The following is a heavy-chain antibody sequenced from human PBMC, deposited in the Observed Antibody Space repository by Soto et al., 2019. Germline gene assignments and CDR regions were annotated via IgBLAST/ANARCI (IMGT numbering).Heavy chain of an antibody. V-gene: IGHV3-30*18. CDR3: AKDLTSRSSDYYFDY. CDR1: GFTFSNYG. J-gene: IGHJ4*02. Sequence: GGSLRLSCAAFGFTFSNYGIHWFRQAPGKGLEWVAVISYSGNDYHYADSVKGRFTISRDNSKNTLYLQMNSLRAEDTAVYYCAKDLTSRSSDYYFDYWGQGTLVTVSS. D-gene: IGHD6-6*01. CDR2: ISYSGNDY.